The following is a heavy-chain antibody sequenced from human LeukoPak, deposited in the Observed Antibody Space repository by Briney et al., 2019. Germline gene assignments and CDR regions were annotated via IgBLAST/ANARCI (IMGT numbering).Heavy chain of an antibody. CDR1: GGSISSYY. CDR3: ARGRVSSSTWYSTYYYYFYMDV. Sequence: SETLSLTCTVSGGSISSYYWSWIRQPAGKGLEWIGRIYTTGSTNFNPSLNGRVSISRDTTKNLFSLRLRSVTAADTAVYFCARGRVSSSTWYSTYYYYFYMDVWGKGTTVTVSS. CDR2: IYTTGST. V-gene: IGHV4-4*07. J-gene: IGHJ6*03. D-gene: IGHD1-1*01.